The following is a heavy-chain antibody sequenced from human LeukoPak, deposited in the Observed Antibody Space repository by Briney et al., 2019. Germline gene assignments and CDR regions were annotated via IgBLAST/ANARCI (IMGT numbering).Heavy chain of an antibody. J-gene: IGHJ6*03. Sequence: ASVKVSCKASGYTFTSYGISWVRQAPGQGLEWMGWISAYNGNTNYAQKLQGRVTMTTDTSTSTAYMELRSLRSDDTAVYYCAREKDDHREGIYYYYMDVWGKGTTVTVSS. CDR1: GYTFTSYG. D-gene: IGHD5-24*01. CDR2: ISAYNGNT. V-gene: IGHV1-18*01. CDR3: AREKDDHREGIYYYYMDV.